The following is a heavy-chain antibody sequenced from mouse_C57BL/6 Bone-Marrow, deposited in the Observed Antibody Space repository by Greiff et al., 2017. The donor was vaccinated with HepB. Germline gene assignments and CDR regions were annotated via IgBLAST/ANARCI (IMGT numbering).Heavy chain of an antibody. Sequence: VQLQESGAELVRPGASVKLSCKASGYTFTDYYINWVKQRPGQGLEWIARIYPGSGNTYYNEKFKGKATLTAEKSSSTAYMQLSSLTSEDSAVYFCARSCLGDYWGQGTTLTVSS. CDR2: IYPGSGNT. J-gene: IGHJ2*01. V-gene: IGHV1-76*01. CDR3: ARSCLGDY. D-gene: IGHD4-1*01. CDR1: GYTFTDYY.